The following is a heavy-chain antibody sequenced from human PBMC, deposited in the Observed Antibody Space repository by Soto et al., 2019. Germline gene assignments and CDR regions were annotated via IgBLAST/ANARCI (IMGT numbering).Heavy chain of an antibody. D-gene: IGHD6-6*01. CDR2: IYYSGST. J-gene: IGHJ4*02. CDR3: ARVIAARPGRLFDY. Sequence: SETLSLTCTVSGGSISSYYWSWIRQPPGKGLEWIGYIYYSGSTNYNPSLKSRVTISVDTSKNQFSLKLSSVTAADTAVYYCARVIAARPGRLFDYWGQGTLVTVSS. V-gene: IGHV4-59*01. CDR1: GGSISSYY.